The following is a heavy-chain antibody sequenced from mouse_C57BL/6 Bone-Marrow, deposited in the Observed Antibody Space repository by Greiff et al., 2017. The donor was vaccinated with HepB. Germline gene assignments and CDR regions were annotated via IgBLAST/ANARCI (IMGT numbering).Heavy chain of an antibody. CDR2: ISSGSSTI. CDR3: TGMGDYAMDY. V-gene: IGHV5-17*01. CDR1: GFTFSDYG. J-gene: IGHJ4*01. Sequence: EVQLVESGGGLVKPGGSLKLSCAASGFTFSDYGMHWVRQAPEKGLEWVAYISSGSSTIYYADTVKGRFTISRDNAKNTLFLQMTSLRSEDTAMYYCTGMGDYAMDYWGQGTSVTVSS.